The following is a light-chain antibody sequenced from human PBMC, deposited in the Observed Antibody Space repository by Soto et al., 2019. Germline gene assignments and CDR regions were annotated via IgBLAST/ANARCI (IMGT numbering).Light chain of an antibody. CDR1: SSDVGSYNL. J-gene: IGLJ3*02. V-gene: IGLV2-23*01. Sequence: QSALTQPASVSGSPGQSITISCTGSSSDVGSYNLVSWHQQYPGKAPKLMIYEGSKRPSGVSNLFSGSKSGNTASLTISGLQAEDEADYYCCSYAGRSTLVFGGGTKLTV. CDR3: CSYAGRSTLV. CDR2: EGS.